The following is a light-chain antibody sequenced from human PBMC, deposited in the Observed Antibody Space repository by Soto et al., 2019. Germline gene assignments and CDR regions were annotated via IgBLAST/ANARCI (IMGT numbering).Light chain of an antibody. CDR3: QQTTSFPFT. Sequence: EIQMTQSPSSVSASVGXRVTITCRASQGITNWLAWYQQKPGKAPKLLIYATSSLQSGVPSRFSGGGSGTDFTLTIDNLQPDDFATYYCQQTTSFPFTFGPGTKVDIK. J-gene: IGKJ3*01. V-gene: IGKV1D-12*01. CDR2: ATS. CDR1: QGITNW.